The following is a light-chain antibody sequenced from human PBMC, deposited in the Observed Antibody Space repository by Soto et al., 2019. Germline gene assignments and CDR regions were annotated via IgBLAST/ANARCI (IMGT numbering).Light chain of an antibody. CDR3: QQYDTSPRT. J-gene: IGKJ1*01. V-gene: IGKV1-39*01. CDR1: QSVSNY. Sequence: DIQMTQSPSSLSASVGDRVTITCRASQSVSNYLNWYQQKPGKAPTLLIYAASTLQSGVPSRISGSGSGTDFTLTISRLEPEDFAVYYCQQYDTSPRTFGQGTKVEIK. CDR2: AAS.